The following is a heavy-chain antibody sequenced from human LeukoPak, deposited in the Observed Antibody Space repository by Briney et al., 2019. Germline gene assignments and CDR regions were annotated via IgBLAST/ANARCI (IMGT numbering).Heavy chain of an antibody. V-gene: IGHV4-59*01. D-gene: IGHD3-3*01. CDR3: AGGDYDFWSGRPRSFDY. Sequence: PSETLSLTCTVSGGSISSFYWIWIRQPPGKGLEFIGYIYSSGRTKYNPSLKSRVTISVDTSKNQFSLKLSSVTAADTAVYYCAGGDYDFWSGRPRSFDYWGQGTLVTVSS. J-gene: IGHJ4*02. CDR1: GGSISSFY. CDR2: IYSSGRT.